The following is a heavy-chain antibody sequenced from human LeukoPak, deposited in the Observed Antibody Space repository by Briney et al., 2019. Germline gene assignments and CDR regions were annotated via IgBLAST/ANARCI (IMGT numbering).Heavy chain of an antibody. CDR3: AGTPTRDCSSTSRYQFDY. V-gene: IGHV1-69*06. CDR1: EGTFSSYA. J-gene: IGHJ4*02. CDR2: IIPIFGTA. D-gene: IGHD2-2*01. Sequence: SVKVSCKASEGTFSSYAISWVRQAPGQGLEWMGGIIPIFGTANYAQKFQGRVTITADKSTSTAYMELSSLRSEDTAVYYCAGTPTRDCSSTSRYQFDYWGQGTLVTVSS.